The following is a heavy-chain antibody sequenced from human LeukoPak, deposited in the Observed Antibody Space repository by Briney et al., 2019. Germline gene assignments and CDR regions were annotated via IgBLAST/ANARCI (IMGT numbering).Heavy chain of an antibody. CDR2: TRNKANSYTT. CDR1: GFTFSDHY. V-gene: IGHV3-72*01. Sequence: GSLRLSCAASGFTFSDHYMYWVRQAPGKGLEWVGRTRNKANSYTTEYAASVKGRFTISRDDSKNSLYLQMNSLKTEDTAVYYCARAGDSSGWYYFDYWGQGTLVTVSS. J-gene: IGHJ4*02. CDR3: ARAGDSSGWYYFDY. D-gene: IGHD6-19*01.